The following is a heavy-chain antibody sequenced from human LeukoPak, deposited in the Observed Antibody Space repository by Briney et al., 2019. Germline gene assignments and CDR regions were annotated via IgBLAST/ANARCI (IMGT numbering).Heavy chain of an antibody. D-gene: IGHD1-26*01. J-gene: IGHJ4*02. CDR2: ISSSGSTT. Sequence: GGSLRLSCAASGFTFSDHYMSWIRQAPGKGLEWVSYISSSGSTTYYADSVKGRFTISRDNAKNTLYLQMNSLRVEDTAVYYCVRGGSGSYSPYDYWGQGTVVTVSS. CDR3: VRGGSGSYSPYDY. CDR1: GFTFSDHY. V-gene: IGHV3-11*04.